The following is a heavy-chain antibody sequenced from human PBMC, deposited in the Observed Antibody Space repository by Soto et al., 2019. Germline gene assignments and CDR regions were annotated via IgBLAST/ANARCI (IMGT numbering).Heavy chain of an antibody. CDR3: ARGEHFTPNTVDTAMAADY. CDR2: IYPGDSDT. J-gene: IGHJ4*02. Sequence: GESLKISCKGSGYSFTSYWIGWVRQMPGKGLEWMGIIYPGDSDTRYSPSFQGQVTISADKSISTAYLQWSSLKASDTAMYYCARGEHFTPNTVDTAMAADYWGQGTLVTVSS. D-gene: IGHD5-18*01. V-gene: IGHV5-51*01. CDR1: GYSFTSYW.